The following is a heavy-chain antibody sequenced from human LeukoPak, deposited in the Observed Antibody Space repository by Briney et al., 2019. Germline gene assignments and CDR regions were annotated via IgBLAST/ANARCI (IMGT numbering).Heavy chain of an antibody. Sequence: GGSLRLSCAASGFTFSSYAMHWVRQTPGKGLEYVSAISSSGGSTYYANSVKGRFTISRDNSKNTLYLQMGSLRAEDMAVYYCARDKGPAAAYYFDYWGQGTLVTVSS. D-gene: IGHD2-2*01. CDR2: ISSSGGST. J-gene: IGHJ4*02. CDR1: GFTFSSYA. V-gene: IGHV3-64*01. CDR3: ARDKGPAAAYYFDY.